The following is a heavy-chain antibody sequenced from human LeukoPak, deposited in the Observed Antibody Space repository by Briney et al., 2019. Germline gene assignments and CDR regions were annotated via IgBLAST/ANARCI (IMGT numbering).Heavy chain of an antibody. J-gene: IGHJ4*02. CDR3: ARARGVATILEGYFDY. CDR2: IYYSGST. CDR1: GGSISSYY. V-gene: IGHV4-59*01. Sequence: SETLSLTCTVSGGSISSYYWSWIRQPPGKGLEWIGYIYYSGSTNYNPSLKSRVTISVDTSKNQFSLKLSSVTAADTAVYYCARARGVATILEGYFDYWGQGTLVTVSS. D-gene: IGHD5-12*01.